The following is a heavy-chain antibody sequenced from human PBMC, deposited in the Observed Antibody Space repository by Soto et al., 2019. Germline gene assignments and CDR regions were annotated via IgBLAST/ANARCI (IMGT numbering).Heavy chain of an antibody. J-gene: IGHJ3*02. CDR1: GYTFTGYY. V-gene: IGHV1-2*02. D-gene: IGHD6-13*01. CDR2: INPNSGGT. CDR3: AREGLYSSSWHDAFDI. Sequence: QVPLVQSGAEVKKPGASVKVSCKASGYTFTGYYMHWVRQAPGQGLEWMGWINPNSGGTNYAQKFQGRVTMTRDTSISTAYMELSRLRSDDTAVYYCAREGLYSSSWHDAFDIWGQGTMVTVSS.